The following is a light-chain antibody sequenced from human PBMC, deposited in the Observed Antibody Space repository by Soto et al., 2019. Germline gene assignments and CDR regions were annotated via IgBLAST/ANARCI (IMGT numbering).Light chain of an antibody. J-gene: IGKJ4*01. CDR2: GTS. CDR1: QAVNVY. CDR3: QQTYRTSGT. Sequence: DIQMTQSPSSLSASVGDRLTIACRATQAVNVYLSWYQKKPGRAPNFLIYGTSTLHVGVPLRFSGSGSGTEFTLTITGLQPEDFATYYCQQTYRTSGTFGEGTKVEIK. V-gene: IGKV1-39*01.